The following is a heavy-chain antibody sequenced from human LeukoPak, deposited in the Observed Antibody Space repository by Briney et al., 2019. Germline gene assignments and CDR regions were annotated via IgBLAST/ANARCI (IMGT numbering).Heavy chain of an antibody. CDR3: ARETPGAGHFDY. CDR1: GGSINYYY. V-gene: IGHV4-59*01. Sequence: SETLSLTCTVSGGSINYYYWMWLRQPPGKGLEWIGYIYYSGGTHYNPSLKSRVTMLVDTSKNQFSLKLTAVTAADTAVYYCARETPGAGHFDYWGQGSLVTVSS. D-gene: IGHD7-27*01. J-gene: IGHJ4*02. CDR2: IYYSGGT.